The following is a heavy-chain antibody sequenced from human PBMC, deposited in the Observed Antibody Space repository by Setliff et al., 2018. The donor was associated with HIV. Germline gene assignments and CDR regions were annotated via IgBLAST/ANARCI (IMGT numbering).Heavy chain of an antibody. CDR1: GPSINIHY. J-gene: IGHJ4*02. V-gene: IGHV4-59*08. D-gene: IGHD2-2*01. CDR3: ARASSDIPGVDSNYFDD. CDR2: IYSTGST. Sequence: SETLSLTCTVSGPSINIHYWSWIRQSPGKAFEWIGYIYSTGSTNYNPSLQSRVTISVDTSKSQFFLMLSSVTAADTAVYYCARASSDIPGVDSNYFDDWGQGTLVTVSS.